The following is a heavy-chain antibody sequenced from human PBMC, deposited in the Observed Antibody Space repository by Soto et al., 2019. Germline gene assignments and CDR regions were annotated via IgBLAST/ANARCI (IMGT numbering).Heavy chain of an antibody. J-gene: IGHJ6*02. CDR3: ARGVRGGGMVYAIPRYYYYGMDV. CDR2: MNPNSGNT. D-gene: IGHD2-8*01. Sequence: ASVKVSCKASGYTFTSYDINWVRQATGQGLEWMGWMNPNSGNTGYAQKFQGRVTMTRNTSISTAYMELSSLRSEDTAVYYCARGVRGGGMVYAIPRYYYYGMDVWGQGTTVTVSS. CDR1: GYTFTSYD. V-gene: IGHV1-8*01.